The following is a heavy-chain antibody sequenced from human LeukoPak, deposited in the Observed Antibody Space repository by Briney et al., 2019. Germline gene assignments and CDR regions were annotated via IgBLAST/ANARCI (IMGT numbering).Heavy chain of an antibody. V-gene: IGHV3-48*01. CDR3: ARDLLGYCSGGSCYSVSFGYYYYGMDV. Sequence: GGSLRLSCAASGFTFNSYSMNWVRQAPGKGLEWVSYISSSSSTIYYADSVKGRFTISRDNAKNSLYLQMNSLGAEDTAVYYCARDLLGYCSGGSCYSVSFGYYYYGMDVWGQGTTVTVSS. CDR1: GFTFNSYS. CDR2: ISSSSSTI. J-gene: IGHJ6*02. D-gene: IGHD2-15*01.